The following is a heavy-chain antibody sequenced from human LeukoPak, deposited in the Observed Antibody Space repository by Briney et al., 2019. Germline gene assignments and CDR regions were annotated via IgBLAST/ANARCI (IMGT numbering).Heavy chain of an antibody. V-gene: IGHV3-48*02. J-gene: IGHJ4*02. CDR2: ISSSSSTI. D-gene: IGHD3-9*01. CDR1: GLTSSRYS. CDR3: ARGGWYYDILTGSYYFDY. Sequence: PGGSLRLSCVVSGLTSSRYSMHWVRQAPGRGLEWVSYISSSSSTIYYADSVKGRFTISRDNAKNSLYLQMNSLRDEDTAVYYCARGGWYYDILTGSYYFDYWGQGTPVTVSS.